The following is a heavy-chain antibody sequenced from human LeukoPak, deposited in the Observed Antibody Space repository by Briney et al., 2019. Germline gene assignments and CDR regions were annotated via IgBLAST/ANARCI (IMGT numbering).Heavy chain of an antibody. V-gene: IGHV4-38-2*02. D-gene: IGHD2-21*01. CDR1: GYSISSGYY. CDR2: IYHSGST. CDR3: TYSSNPYYFDH. Sequence: PSETLSLTCTVSGYSISSGYYWGWIRQPPGKGLEWIGSIYHSGSTYYNPSLKSRVTISVDTSKNQFSLKLSSVTAADTAVYYCTYSSNPYYFDHWGQGTLVTVSS. J-gene: IGHJ4*02.